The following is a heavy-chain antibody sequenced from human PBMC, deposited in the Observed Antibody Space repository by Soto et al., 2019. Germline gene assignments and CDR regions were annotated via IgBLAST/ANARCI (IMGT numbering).Heavy chain of an antibody. V-gene: IGHV3-7*01. CDR3: AIDANDYGYYFDS. CDR2: IKPDGSEK. Sequence: GGSLRLSCAASGFTFSGYWMTWVRQAPGKGLEWVANIKPDGSEKYYVDSVKGRFTVSRDNAKKSLYLQMNSLRDEDTAVYYCAIDANDYGYYFDSWGQGTLVTVSS. J-gene: IGHJ4*02. D-gene: IGHD4-17*01. CDR1: GFTFSGYW.